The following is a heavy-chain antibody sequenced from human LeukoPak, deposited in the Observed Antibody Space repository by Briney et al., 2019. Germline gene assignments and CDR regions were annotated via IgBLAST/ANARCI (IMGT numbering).Heavy chain of an antibody. Sequence: SETLSLTCAVYGGSFSGYYWSWIRQPPGKGLEWIGEISHSGSTNYNPSLKSRVTISVDTSKNQFSLKLSSVTAADTAVYYCARAETYYYGSGSFYFDYWGQGTLVTVSS. D-gene: IGHD3-10*01. CDR3: ARAETYYYGSGSFYFDY. CDR2: ISHSGST. J-gene: IGHJ4*02. CDR1: GGSFSGYY. V-gene: IGHV4-34*01.